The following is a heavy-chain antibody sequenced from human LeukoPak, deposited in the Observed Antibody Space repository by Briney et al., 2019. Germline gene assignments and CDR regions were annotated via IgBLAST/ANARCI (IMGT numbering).Heavy chain of an antibody. Sequence: SETLSLTCTVSGGSISSYYWSWIRQPPGKGLEWIGYIYYSGSTNYNPSLKSRVTISVDTSKNQFYLRVRSVTAAETALYYCAGRGIVTGYFDFWGRGTLVTVSS. D-gene: IGHD3-9*01. CDR1: GGSISSYY. CDR2: IYYSGST. J-gene: IGHJ4*02. V-gene: IGHV4-59*08. CDR3: AGRGIVTGYFDF.